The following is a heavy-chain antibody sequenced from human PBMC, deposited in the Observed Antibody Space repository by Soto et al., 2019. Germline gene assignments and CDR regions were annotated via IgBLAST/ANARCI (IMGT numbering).Heavy chain of an antibody. J-gene: IGHJ4*02. CDR2: ISHSGST. V-gene: IGHV4-34*01. D-gene: IGHD1-26*01. CDR3: SRGKWEPRFDS. CDR1: GGSFSGYY. Sequence: QVQLQQWGAGLLKPSETLSLTCAVYGGSFSGYYWSWVRQPPGKGLEWIGEISHSGSTNCNPSLKSRVTISVDTSKNQFSLKLSSVTAADTAVYYCSRGKWEPRFDSWGQGTLVTVSS.